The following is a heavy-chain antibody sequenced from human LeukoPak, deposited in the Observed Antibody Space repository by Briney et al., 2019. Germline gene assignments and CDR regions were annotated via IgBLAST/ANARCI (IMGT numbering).Heavy chain of an antibody. Sequence: ASVKVSCKASGYTFTCYYMHWVRQAPGQGLEWMGWINPNSGGTNYAQKFQGRVTMTRDTSISTAYMELSSLRSEDSAMYYCAAPSARSTVTTWSAFDLWGQGTMVTVSS. CDR1: GYTFTCYY. V-gene: IGHV1-2*02. CDR2: INPNSGGT. D-gene: IGHD4-17*01. CDR3: AAPSARSTVTTWSAFDL. J-gene: IGHJ3*01.